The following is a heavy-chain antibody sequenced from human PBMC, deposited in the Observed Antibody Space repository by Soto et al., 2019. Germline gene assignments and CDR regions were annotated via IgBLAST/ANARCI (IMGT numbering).Heavy chain of an antibody. Sequence: EVQLLESGGGLVQPGGSLRLSCAASGFTFSSYAMGWVRQAPGKGLEWVSAISISGGGTYYADSVKGRFTISRDNSKNTLYLQMNNLRAEDTAVYYRQSRGTSPQSYYGMDVWGQGTTVTVSS. V-gene: IGHV3-23*01. D-gene: IGHD1-1*01. CDR2: ISISGGGT. CDR3: QSRGTSPQSYYGMDV. J-gene: IGHJ6*02. CDR1: GFTFSSYA.